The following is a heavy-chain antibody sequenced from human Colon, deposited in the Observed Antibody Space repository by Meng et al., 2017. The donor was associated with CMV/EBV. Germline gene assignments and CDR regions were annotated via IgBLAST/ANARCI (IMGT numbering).Heavy chain of an antibody. Sequence: GGPLRLSCAASGFTFGNHIMHWVRQAPGKGLEWVARISYDGSDKFVDSVKGRFTISRDNSKNTLYLQMSNLRPEDTAVYYCARNPFINTDFFDYWGQGALVTVSS. D-gene: IGHD5-18*01. V-gene: IGHV3-30*03. J-gene: IGHJ4*02. CDR2: ISYDGSDK. CDR3: ARNPFINTDFFDY. CDR1: GFTFGNHI.